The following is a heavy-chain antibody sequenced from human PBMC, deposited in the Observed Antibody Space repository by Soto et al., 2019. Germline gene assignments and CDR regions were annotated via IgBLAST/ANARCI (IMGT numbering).Heavy chain of an antibody. CDR2: ISGGGHNT. J-gene: IGHJ4*02. Sequence: GGSLRLSCAASGFTFDDYAMHWVRQAPGKGLEWVSGISGGGHNTYYTPSVKGRFTISRDDFKNTLYLQMNSLRAEDTAVYYCARGSKRFDDWGQGTLVTVSS. CDR3: ARGSKRFDD. D-gene: IGHD4-4*01. V-gene: IGHV3-23*01. CDR1: GFTFDDYA.